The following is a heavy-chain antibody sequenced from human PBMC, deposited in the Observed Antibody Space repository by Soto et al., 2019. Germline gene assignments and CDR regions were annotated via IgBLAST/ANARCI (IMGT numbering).Heavy chain of an antibody. Sequence: SQTLSLTCAISGDSVSSNSAAWHWIRQSPSRGLEWLGRTYYRSKWYNDYAVSVKSRITINPDTSKTQFSLQLNSVTPDDTAVYYCKRDGVDYGGDDAFDIWGEGTMFTVSS. CDR2: TYYRSKWYN. CDR1: GDSVSSNSAA. J-gene: IGHJ3*02. CDR3: KRDGVDYGGDDAFDI. V-gene: IGHV6-1*01. D-gene: IGHD3-16*01.